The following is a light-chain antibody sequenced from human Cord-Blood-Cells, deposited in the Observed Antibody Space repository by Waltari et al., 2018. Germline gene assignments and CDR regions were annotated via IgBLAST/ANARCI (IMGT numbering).Light chain of an antibody. V-gene: IGKV3-11*01. J-gene: IGKJ5*01. Sequence: EIVLTQSPATLSLSLGERATLPCMASPKISSYLAWYQQKPGQAPKLLIYYASNRATGIPARFSGSGSGTDFTLTISSLEPEDVAVYYCQQRSNWPITFGQGTRLEIK. CDR1: PKISSY. CDR3: QQRSNWPIT. CDR2: YAS.